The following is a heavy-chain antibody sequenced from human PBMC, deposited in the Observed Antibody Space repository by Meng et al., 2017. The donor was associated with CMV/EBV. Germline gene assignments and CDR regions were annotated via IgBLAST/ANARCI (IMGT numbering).Heavy chain of an antibody. J-gene: IGHJ6*02. Sequence: SETLSLTCTVSGGSISSYYWSWIRQPPGKGLEWIGYIYYSGSTNYNPSLKSRVTISVDTSKNQFSLKLSSVTAADTAVYYCARMTTYYYYGMDVWGQGTTVTVSS. CDR2: IYYSGST. CDR3: ARMTTYYYYGMDV. V-gene: IGHV4-59*01. CDR1: GGSISSYY. D-gene: IGHD4-11*01.